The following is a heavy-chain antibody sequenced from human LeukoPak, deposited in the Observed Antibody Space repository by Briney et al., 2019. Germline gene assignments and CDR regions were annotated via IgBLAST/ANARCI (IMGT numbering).Heavy chain of an antibody. CDR1: GFIFSKYS. CDR2: ISSSSDTI. D-gene: IGHD2-15*01. J-gene: IGHJ4*02. V-gene: IGHV3-48*02. CDR3: ARDGYCSSGSCYGSYDY. Sequence: GGSLRLSCAASGFIFSKYSMHWVRQAPGKGLEWVSYISSSSDTIYYADSVKGRFTISRDNAKNSLYLQMNSLRDEDTAVYYGARDGYCSSGSCYGSYDYWGQGTLVTVSS.